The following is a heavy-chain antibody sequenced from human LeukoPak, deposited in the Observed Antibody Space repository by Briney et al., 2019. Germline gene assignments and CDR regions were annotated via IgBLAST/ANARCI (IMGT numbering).Heavy chain of an antibody. D-gene: IGHD1-7*01. Sequence: GGTLRLSCAPSGVTFCNYAMNWVRQAPGKGLEWVSPISGSGGSTYYADSVKGRFTIARDNSKNTLYLQMNSLRAEDTAVYYCAKGRRAPLVGTIAKSWIDYWGQGTLVTVSS. J-gene: IGHJ4*02. CDR2: ISGSGGST. CDR1: GVTFCNYA. V-gene: IGHV3-23*01. CDR3: AKGRRAPLVGTIAKSWIDY.